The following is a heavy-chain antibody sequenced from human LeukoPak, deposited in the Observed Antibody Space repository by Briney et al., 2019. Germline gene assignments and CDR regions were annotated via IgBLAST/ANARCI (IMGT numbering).Heavy chain of an antibody. J-gene: IGHJ6*02. CDR3: ARALRARITGTTASVYGMDV. Sequence: ASETLSLTCTVSGGSISSSSYYWSWIRQPPGKGLEWIGYIYYSGSTNYNPSLKSRVTISVDTSKDQFSLKLSSVTAADTAVYYCARALRARITGTTASVYGMDVWGQGTTVTVSS. D-gene: IGHD1-20*01. V-gene: IGHV4-61*01. CDR2: IYYSGST. CDR1: GGSISSSSYY.